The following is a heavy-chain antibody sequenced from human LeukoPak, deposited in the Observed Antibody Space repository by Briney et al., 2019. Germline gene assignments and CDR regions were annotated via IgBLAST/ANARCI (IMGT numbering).Heavy chain of an antibody. CDR1: GFTFSSYA. D-gene: IGHD2-2*01. V-gene: IGHV3-74*01. CDR3: AREEGYCTSTSCHAGGHAFDI. Sequence: GGSLRLSCAASGFTFSSYAMSWVRQAPGKGLEWVSRINSDGSSTSYADSVKGRFTISRDNAKNTLYLQMNTLRAEDTAVYYCAREEGYCTSTSCHAGGHAFDIWGQGTMVTVSP. J-gene: IGHJ3*02. CDR2: INSDGSST.